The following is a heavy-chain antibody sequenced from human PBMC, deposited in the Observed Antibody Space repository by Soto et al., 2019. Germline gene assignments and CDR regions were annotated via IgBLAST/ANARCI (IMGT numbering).Heavy chain of an antibody. Sequence: PSETLSLTCTVSGGSISSGDYCWSWIRQPPGKGLEWIGYIYYSGSTDYNPSLKSRVTISVDTSKNQFSLKLSSVTAADTAVYYCARGRRYDILTGYYFSTPDYWGQGTLVTGSS. D-gene: IGHD3-9*01. CDR3: ARGRRYDILTGYYFSTPDY. CDR2: IYYSGST. CDR1: GGSISSGDYC. V-gene: IGHV4-30-4*01. J-gene: IGHJ4*02.